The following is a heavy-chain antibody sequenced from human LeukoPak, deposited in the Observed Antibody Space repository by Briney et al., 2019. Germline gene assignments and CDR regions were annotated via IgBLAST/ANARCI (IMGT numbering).Heavy chain of an antibody. CDR3: ASRCYYDSSGYYTILFDYFDY. V-gene: IGHV4-34*01. J-gene: IGHJ4*02. CDR2: INHSGST. D-gene: IGHD3-22*01. Sequence: PSETLSLTCAVYGGSFSGYYWSWIRQPPGKGLEWIGEINHSGSTNYNPSLKSRVTISVDTSKNQFSLKLSSVTAADTAVYYCASRCYYDSSGYYTILFDYFDYWGQGTLVTVSS. CDR1: GGSFSGYY.